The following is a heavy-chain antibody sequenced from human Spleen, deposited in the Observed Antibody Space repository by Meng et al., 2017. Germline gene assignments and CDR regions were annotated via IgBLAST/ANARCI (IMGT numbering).Heavy chain of an antibody. CDR1: GFTFSSYS. D-gene: IGHD3-22*01. CDR2: ISSSSSYI. Sequence: GESLKISCAASGFTFSSYSMNWVRQAPGKRLEWVSSISSSSSYIYYADSVKGRFTISRDNAKNSLYLQMNSLRAEDTAVYYCASSGVVVINDYWGQGTLVTVSS. J-gene: IGHJ4*02. CDR3: ASSGVVVINDY. V-gene: IGHV3-21*01.